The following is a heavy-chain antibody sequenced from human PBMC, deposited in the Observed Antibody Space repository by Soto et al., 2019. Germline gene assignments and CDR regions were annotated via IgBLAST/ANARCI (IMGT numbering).Heavy chain of an antibody. CDR2: INHSGST. CDR3: ATYWNYVAFDI. D-gene: IGHD1-7*01. V-gene: IGHV4-34*01. CDR1: GGSFSGYY. Sequence: ATLSLTCAVYGGSFSGYYWSWIRQPPGKGLEWIGEINHSGSTNYNPSLKSRVTISVDTSKNQFSLKLSSVTAADTAVYYCATYWNYVAFDIWGQGTMVTVSS. J-gene: IGHJ3*02.